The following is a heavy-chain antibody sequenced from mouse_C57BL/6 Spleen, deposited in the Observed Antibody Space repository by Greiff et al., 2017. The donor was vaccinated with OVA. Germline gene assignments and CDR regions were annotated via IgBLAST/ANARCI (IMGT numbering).Heavy chain of an antibody. CDR1: GYAFTNYL. Sequence: QVQLKESGAELVRPGTSVKVSCKASGYAFTNYLIEWVKQRPGQGLEWIGVINPGSGGTNYNEKFKGKATLTADKSSSTAYMQLSSLTSEDSAVYFCARNDYDDGGDYWGQGTSVTVSS. J-gene: IGHJ4*01. CDR2: INPGSGGT. D-gene: IGHD2-4*01. CDR3: ARNDYDDGGDY. V-gene: IGHV1-54*01.